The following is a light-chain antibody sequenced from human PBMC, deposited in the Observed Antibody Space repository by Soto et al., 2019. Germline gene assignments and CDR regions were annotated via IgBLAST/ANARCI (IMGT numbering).Light chain of an antibody. CDR2: DAS. CDR1: QSVSSN. V-gene: IGKV3-11*01. CDR3: QQRNNWPSIT. Sequence: EIVMTHSPATLSVSPWEIATLSCRASQSVSSNLAWYQQKPGQDPRLLIYDASNRATGIPARFSGSGSGTDFTLTISSLEPEDFAVYYCQQRNNWPSITFGQGTRLEIK. J-gene: IGKJ5*01.